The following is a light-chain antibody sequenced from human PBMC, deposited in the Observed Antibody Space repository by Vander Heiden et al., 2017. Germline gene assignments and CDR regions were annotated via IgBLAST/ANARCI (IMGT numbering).Light chain of an antibody. V-gene: IGKV1-39*01. CDR1: QSISSY. CDR2: AAS. J-gene: IGKJ1*01. Sequence: DIQTTQSPSSLSASVGDRVNITCRASQSISSYLNWYQQKPGKAPKLLIYAASSLQSGVTSRFSGSGSGTDFTLSISSLQPEDVATYYSQQSYSTPRTFGQGTKVEIK. CDR3: QQSYSTPRT.